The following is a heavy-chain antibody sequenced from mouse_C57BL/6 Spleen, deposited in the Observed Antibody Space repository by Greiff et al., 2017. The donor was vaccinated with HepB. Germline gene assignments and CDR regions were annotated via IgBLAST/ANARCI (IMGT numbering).Heavy chain of an antibody. J-gene: IGHJ2*01. Sequence: EVQLQQSGGDLVKPGGSLKLSCAASGFTFSSYGMSWVRQTPDKRLEWVATISSGGSYTYYPDSVKGRFTISRDNAKNTLYLQMSSLKSEDTAMYYCARGGYDGYLDYWGQGTTLTVSS. CDR1: GFTFSSYG. CDR3: ARGGYDGYLDY. D-gene: IGHD2-3*01. V-gene: IGHV5-6*01. CDR2: ISSGGSYT.